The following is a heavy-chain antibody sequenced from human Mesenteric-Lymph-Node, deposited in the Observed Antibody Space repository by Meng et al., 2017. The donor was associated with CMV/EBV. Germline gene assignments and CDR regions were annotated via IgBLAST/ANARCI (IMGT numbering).Heavy chain of an antibody. J-gene: IGHJ4*02. CDR2: ISYDGSNK. CDR3: AKLKGDYSLVPLDH. Sequence: GGSLRLSCAASGFTFSSYAMHWVRQAPGKGLEWVAVISYDGSNKYYADSVKGRFTISRDNSKNTLYLQMNSLRADDTAVYYCAKLKGDYSLVPLDHWGLGTRVTVSS. D-gene: IGHD4-11*01. CDR1: GFTFSSYA. V-gene: IGHV3-30*04.